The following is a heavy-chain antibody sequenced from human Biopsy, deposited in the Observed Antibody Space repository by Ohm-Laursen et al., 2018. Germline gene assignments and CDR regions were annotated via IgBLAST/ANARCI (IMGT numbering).Heavy chain of an antibody. V-gene: IGHV4-59*12. CDR3: ASAGYNPDWNFDL. CDR1: GGPIDSYY. J-gene: IGHJ2*01. Sequence: GTLSLTCTVSGGPIDSYYWSWIRQPPGKALEWIGYIYFTGRTSYNPSLKSRVTMSVNTSTKQFSLWLSSVTAADTAVYYCASAGYNPDWNFDLWGRGTRVTVSS. D-gene: IGHD5-24*01. CDR2: IYFTGRT.